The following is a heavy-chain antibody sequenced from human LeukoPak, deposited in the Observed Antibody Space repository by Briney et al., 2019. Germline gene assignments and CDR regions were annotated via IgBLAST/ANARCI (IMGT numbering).Heavy chain of an antibody. J-gene: IGHJ4*02. CDR3: ATYGGNSEAFDY. CDR1: GYTFTSYG. D-gene: IGHD4-17*01. Sequence: SVKVSCKASGYTFTSYGISWVRQAPGQGLEWMGRIIPILGIANYAQKFQGRVTITADKSTSTAYMELSSLRSEDTAVYYCATYGGNSEAFDYWGQGTLVTVSS. V-gene: IGHV1-69*04. CDR2: IIPILGIA.